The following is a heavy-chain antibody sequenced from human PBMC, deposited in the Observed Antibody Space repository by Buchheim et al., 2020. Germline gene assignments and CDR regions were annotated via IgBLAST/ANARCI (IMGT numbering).Heavy chain of an antibody. J-gene: IGHJ4*02. V-gene: IGHV3-7*01. CDR2: IKQDGSEK. Sequence: EVQLVESGGGLVQPGGSLRLSCAASGFTFSSYWMSWVRQAPGKGLEWVANIKQDGSEKYYVDSVKGRFTISRDNAKSSLYLQMNSLRAEDTAVYYCASHYIGNYYDSSGYFDYWGQGTL. CDR3: ASHYIGNYYDSSGYFDY. CDR1: GFTFSSYW. D-gene: IGHD3-22*01.